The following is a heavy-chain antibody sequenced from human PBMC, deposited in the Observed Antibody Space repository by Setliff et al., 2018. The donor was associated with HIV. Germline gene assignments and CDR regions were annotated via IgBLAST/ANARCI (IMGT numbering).Heavy chain of an antibody. V-gene: IGHV4-34*01. CDR2: VHPSGSI. J-gene: IGHJ4*02. Sequence: SETLSLTCAVSGVSFSGDYWSWVRQPPGKGLEWIAEVHPSGSINYNSSLKSRVAISVDTSNNQFSLTMTSVTAADTAVYYCARGRDWAKTGGFWGQGALVTVS. CDR3: ARGRDWAKTGGF. D-gene: IGHD3-9*01. CDR1: GVSFSGDY.